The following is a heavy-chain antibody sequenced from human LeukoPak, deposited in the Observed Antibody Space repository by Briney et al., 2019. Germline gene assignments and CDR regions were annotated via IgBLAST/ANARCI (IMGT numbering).Heavy chain of an antibody. CDR2: INPNSGGT. Sequence: ASVKVSCKASGYTFTGYYMHWVRQAPGQGLEWMGWINPNSGGTNYAQKFQGRVTMTRDTSISTAYMELNSLRAEDTAVYYCAKEGNWNYAQPFDYWGQGTLVTVSS. CDR1: GYTFTGYY. D-gene: IGHD1-7*01. CDR3: AKEGNWNYAQPFDY. V-gene: IGHV1-2*02. J-gene: IGHJ4*02.